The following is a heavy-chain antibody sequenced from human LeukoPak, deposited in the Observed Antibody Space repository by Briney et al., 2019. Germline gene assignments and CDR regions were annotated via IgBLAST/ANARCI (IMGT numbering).Heavy chain of an antibody. D-gene: IGHD5-18*01. CDR1: GGSISSGSYY. CDR2: IYTSGST. J-gene: IGHJ6*03. CDR3: ARGWRDTAMVNGYYYYMDV. V-gene: IGHV4-61*02. Sequence: PSQTLSLTCTVSGGSISSGSYYWSWIRQPAGKGLEWIGRIYTSGSTNYNPSLKSRVTISVDTSKNQFSLKLSSVTAADTAVYYCARGWRDTAMVNGYYYYMDVWGKGTTVTVSS.